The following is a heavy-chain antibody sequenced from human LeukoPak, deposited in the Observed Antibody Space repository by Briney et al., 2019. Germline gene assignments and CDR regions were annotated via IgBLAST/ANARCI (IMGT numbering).Heavy chain of an antibody. J-gene: IGHJ4*02. CDR2: ITYSGTT. CDR1: GGSISSSSYY. CDR3: APAYIWGSFRTFNY. D-gene: IGHD3-16*02. Sequence: SETLSLTCTVSGGSISSSSYYWGWIRQPPGKGLEWVGSITYSGTTYYNPSLKSRVTISVDTSKSQLSLKLTSVTAADTAVYYCAPAYIWGSFRTFNYWGQGTLVTVSS. V-gene: IGHV4-39*01.